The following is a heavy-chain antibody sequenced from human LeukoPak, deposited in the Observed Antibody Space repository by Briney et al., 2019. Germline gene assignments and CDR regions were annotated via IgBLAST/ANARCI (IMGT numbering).Heavy chain of an antibody. CDR3: AKDGSGITGTTSLSSPYYYYGMDV. J-gene: IGHJ6*02. CDR2: ISYDGSNK. D-gene: IGHD1-20*01. V-gene: IGHV3-30*18. CDR1: GFTFSSYG. Sequence: GGSLRLSCAASGFTFSSYGMHWVRQAPGKGLEWVGVISYDGSNKYYADSVKGRFTISRDNSKNTLYLQMNSLRAEDTAVYYCAKDGSGITGTTSLSSPYYYYGMDVWGQGTTVTVSS.